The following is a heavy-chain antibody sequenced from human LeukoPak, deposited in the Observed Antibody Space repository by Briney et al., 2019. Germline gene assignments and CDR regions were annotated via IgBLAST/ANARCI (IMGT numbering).Heavy chain of an antibody. Sequence: SVKVSCKASGYTFTSYGISWVRQAPGQGLEWMGGIIPICGTANHAQKFQGRVTITADESTSTAYMELSSLRSEDTAVYYCARGPSYYYGSGSYYNIWFDPWGQGTLVTVSS. D-gene: IGHD3-10*01. CDR2: IIPICGTA. J-gene: IGHJ5*02. CDR1: GYTFTSYG. CDR3: ARGPSYYYGSGSYYNIWFDP. V-gene: IGHV1-69*13.